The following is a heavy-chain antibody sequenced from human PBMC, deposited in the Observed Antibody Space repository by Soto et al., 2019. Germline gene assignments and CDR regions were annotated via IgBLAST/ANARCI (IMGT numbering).Heavy chain of an antibody. D-gene: IGHD3-22*01. V-gene: IGHV3-48*02. Sequence: DVQLVESGGGLVQPGGSLRLSCAASGFTFSSYSMNWFRQAPGKGLEWVSYISSSSSTIYYADSVKGRFTISRDNAKNSLYLQMNSLRDEDTAVYYCARHTYYYDSSGYYYVVRGAFDIWGQGTMVTVSS. CDR2: ISSSSSTI. CDR1: GFTFSSYS. J-gene: IGHJ3*02. CDR3: ARHTYYYDSSGYYYVVRGAFDI.